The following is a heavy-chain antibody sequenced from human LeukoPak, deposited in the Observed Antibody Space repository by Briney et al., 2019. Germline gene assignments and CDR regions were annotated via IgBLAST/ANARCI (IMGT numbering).Heavy chain of an antibody. CDR1: GGSFSGYY. Sequence: SETLSLTCAVYGGSFSGYYWSWIRQPPGKGLEWIGGINHSGSTNYNPSLKSRVTISVDTSKNQFSLRLSSVTAADTAVYYCARHPRILTGYYYPGAFDIWGQGTMVTVSS. CDR3: ARHPRILTGYYYPGAFDI. D-gene: IGHD3-9*01. V-gene: IGHV4-34*01. J-gene: IGHJ3*02. CDR2: INHSGST.